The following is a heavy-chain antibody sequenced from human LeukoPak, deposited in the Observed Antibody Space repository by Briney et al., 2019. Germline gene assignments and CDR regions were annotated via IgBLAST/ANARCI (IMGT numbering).Heavy chain of an antibody. J-gene: IGHJ1*01. CDR1: GGTFSSYA. Sequence: ASVKVSCKASGGTFSSYAISWVRQAPGQGLEWMGRIIPILGIANYAQKFQGRVTITADKSTSTAYMELSNLRSEDTAVYYCARGGESSSWYSGASEYFQHWGQGTLVTVSS. V-gene: IGHV1-69*04. CDR2: IIPILGIA. D-gene: IGHD6-13*01. CDR3: ARGGESSSWYSGASEYFQH.